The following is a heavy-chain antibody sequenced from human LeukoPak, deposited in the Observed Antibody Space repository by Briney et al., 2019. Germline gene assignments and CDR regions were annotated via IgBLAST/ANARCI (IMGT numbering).Heavy chain of an antibody. Sequence: ASVKVSCKASGYTFTGHYMHWVRQAPGQGLEWMGWIDPNSGGTNYAQKFQGRVTMTRDTSISTAYMELSSLRSDDTAVYYCARDLLRTTRDFDYWGQGTLVTVSS. J-gene: IGHJ4*02. CDR3: ARDLLRTTRDFDY. CDR1: GYTFTGHY. D-gene: IGHD1-7*01. V-gene: IGHV1-2*02. CDR2: IDPNSGGT.